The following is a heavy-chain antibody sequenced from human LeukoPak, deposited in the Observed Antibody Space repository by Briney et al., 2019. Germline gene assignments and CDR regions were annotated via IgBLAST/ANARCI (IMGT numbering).Heavy chain of an antibody. CDR3: ARTPSSSLYYFDY. CDR1: GFTFSSYW. J-gene: IGHJ4*02. Sequence: GGSLRLSCAASGFTFSSYWMSWVRQAPGKGLEWVANIKQDGSEKYYVDSVKGRFTISRDNAKNSLYLQMNSLRAEDTAVYYCARTPSSSLYYFDYWGQGTLVTVSS. CDR2: IKQDGSEK. D-gene: IGHD6-6*01. V-gene: IGHV3-7*01.